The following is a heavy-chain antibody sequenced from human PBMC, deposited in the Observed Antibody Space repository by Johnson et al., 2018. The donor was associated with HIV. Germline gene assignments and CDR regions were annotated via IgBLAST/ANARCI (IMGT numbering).Heavy chain of an antibody. V-gene: IGHV3-30*03. Sequence: QVQLVESGGGVVQPGRSLRLSCVASRFTFSSYGMHWVRQAPGKGLEWVAVISYDGANKYYADSVKGRFTISRDNSKNTLYLQMNSLRAEDTAVYYCARGGYYDSSGSAFDIWGQGTMVTVSS. J-gene: IGHJ3*02. CDR1: RFTFSSYG. D-gene: IGHD3-22*01. CDR3: ARGGYYDSSGSAFDI. CDR2: ISYDGANK.